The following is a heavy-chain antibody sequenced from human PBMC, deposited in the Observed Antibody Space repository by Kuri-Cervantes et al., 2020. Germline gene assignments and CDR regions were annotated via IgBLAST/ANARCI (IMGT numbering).Heavy chain of an antibody. Sequence: LSLTCAASGFTFSSYAMHWVRQAPGKGLEWVAVISYDGSNKYYAGSVKGRFTISRDNSKNTLYLQMNSLRAEDTAVYYCARDLGGIAAWTQRYYYGMDVWGQGTTVTVSS. V-gene: IGHV3-30-3*01. D-gene: IGHD6-13*01. CDR3: ARDLGGIAAWTQRYYYGMDV. J-gene: IGHJ6*02. CDR1: GFTFSSYA. CDR2: ISYDGSNK.